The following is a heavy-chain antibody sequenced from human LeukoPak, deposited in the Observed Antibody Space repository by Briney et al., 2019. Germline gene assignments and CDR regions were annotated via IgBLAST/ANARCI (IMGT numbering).Heavy chain of an antibody. V-gene: IGHV4-34*01. CDR2: INHSGST. CDR1: GGSFSGYY. Sequence: SETLSLTCAVYGGSFSGYYWSWIRQPPGKGLEWIGEINHSGSTNYNPSLKSRVTISVDTSKNQFSLKLSSVTAADTAVYYCARDYQYYDFWSGYYYYFDYWGQGTLVTVSS. CDR3: ARDYQYYDFWSGYYYYFDY. J-gene: IGHJ4*02. D-gene: IGHD3-3*01.